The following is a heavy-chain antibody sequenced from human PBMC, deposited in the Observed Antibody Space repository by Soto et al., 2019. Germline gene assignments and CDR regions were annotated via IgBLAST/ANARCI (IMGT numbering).Heavy chain of an antibody. D-gene: IGHD3-22*01. Sequence: QVQLQESGPGLVKPSQTLSLTCTVSGGSISSGDYYWSWIRQPPGKGLEWIGYIYYSGSTYYNPSLNSRVTISVDTSKNQFALKLSSVTAADTAVYYCARVLGSSGYVGAFDIWGQGTMVTVSS. CDR3: ARVLGSSGYVGAFDI. CDR1: GGSISSGDYY. J-gene: IGHJ3*02. V-gene: IGHV4-30-4*01. CDR2: IYYSGST.